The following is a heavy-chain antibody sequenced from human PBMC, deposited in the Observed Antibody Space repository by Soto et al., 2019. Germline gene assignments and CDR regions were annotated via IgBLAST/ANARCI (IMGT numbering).Heavy chain of an antibody. CDR3: PREGYCSSNSCYFPDAFDI. V-gene: IGHV1-18*04. J-gene: IGHJ3*02. CDR1: GYTFTSYG. CDR2: ISAYNGNT. Sequence: ASVKVSCKASGYTFTSYGISWVRQAPGQGLEWMGWISAYNGNTNYAQKLQGRVTMTTDTSTSTAYMELRGLRSDDTAVYSCPREGYCSSNSCYFPDAFDIWGQGTMVTVSS. D-gene: IGHD2-2*01.